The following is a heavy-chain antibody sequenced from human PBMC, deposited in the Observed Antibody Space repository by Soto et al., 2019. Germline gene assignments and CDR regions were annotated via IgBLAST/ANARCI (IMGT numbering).Heavy chain of an antibody. Sequence: PGGPLRLSCAASGFTFDDYGMSWARQAPGKGLEWVSGVNWNGGSTGYADSVKGRFTISRDNAKNSLYLQMNSLRDEDTAVYYCARESRFLEWLSLNWFDPWGQGT. CDR1: GFTFDDYG. D-gene: IGHD3-3*01. J-gene: IGHJ5*02. CDR3: ARESRFLEWLSLNWFDP. V-gene: IGHV3-20*04. CDR2: VNWNGGST.